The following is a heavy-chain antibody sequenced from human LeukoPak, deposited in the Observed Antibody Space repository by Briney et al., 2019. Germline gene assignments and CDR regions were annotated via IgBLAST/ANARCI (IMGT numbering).Heavy chain of an antibody. D-gene: IGHD3-10*01. CDR1: GFTFSTYT. CDR2: IGNNGGGI. J-gene: IGHJ3*02. CDR3: AKGRSRSPHNAFDI. Sequence: GGSLRLSCAASGFTFSTYTMYWVRHPPGKRLEWVSIIGNNGGGIHYADSVKGRFTISRDNFKNALYLQMNSLRVEDTAVYYCAKGRSRSPHNAFDIWGQGTMVTVST. V-gene: IGHV3-23*01.